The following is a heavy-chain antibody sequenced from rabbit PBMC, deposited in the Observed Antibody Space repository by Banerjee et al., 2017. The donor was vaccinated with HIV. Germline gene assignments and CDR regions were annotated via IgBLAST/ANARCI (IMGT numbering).Heavy chain of an antibody. V-gene: IGHV1S40*01. D-gene: IGHD4-1*01. Sequence: QSLEESGGDLVKPEGSLTLTCTASGFDFSSYGVSWVRQAPGKGLEWIACINSNTGNTVYASWAKGPFTISKTSSTTVTLQMTSLTAADTATYLCARDLAGVIGWNFNLWGQGTLVTVS. J-gene: IGHJ4*01. CDR3: ARDLAGVIGWNFNL. CDR1: GFDFSSYG. CDR2: INSNTGNT.